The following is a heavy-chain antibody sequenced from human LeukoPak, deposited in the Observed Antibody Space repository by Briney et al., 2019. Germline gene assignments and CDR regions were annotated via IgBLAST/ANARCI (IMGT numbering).Heavy chain of an antibody. V-gene: IGHV4-30-2*01. CDR1: GGSISSGGYY. J-gene: IGHJ4*02. Sequence: SQTLSLTCTVSGGSISSGGYYWSWIRQPPGKGLEWIGEINHSGSTNYNPSLKSRVTISVDTSKNQFSLKLSSVTAADTAVYYCARVGYDSSAPADYWGQGTLVTVSS. CDR3: ARVGYDSSAPADY. D-gene: IGHD3-22*01. CDR2: INHSGST.